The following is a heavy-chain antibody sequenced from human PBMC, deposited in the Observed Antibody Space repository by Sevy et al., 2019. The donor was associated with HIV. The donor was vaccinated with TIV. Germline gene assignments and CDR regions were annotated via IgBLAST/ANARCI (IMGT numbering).Heavy chain of an antibody. CDR1: GYTFTSYY. Sequence: ASVKVSCKASGYTFTSYYMHWVRQAPGQGLEWMGIINPSGGSTSYAQKFQGRVTMTRDTSTSTVYMELSSLRSDDTAVYYCARSTQVAGRSNWFDPWGQGTLVTVSS. V-gene: IGHV1-46*01. D-gene: IGHD6-19*01. CDR3: ARSTQVAGRSNWFDP. J-gene: IGHJ5*02. CDR2: INPSGGST.